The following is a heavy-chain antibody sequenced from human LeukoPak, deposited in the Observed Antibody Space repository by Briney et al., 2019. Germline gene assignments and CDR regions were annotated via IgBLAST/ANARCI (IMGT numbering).Heavy chain of an antibody. CDR2: INAGNGNT. V-gene: IGHV1-3*01. Sequence: ASVKVSCKASGYTFTGYYMHWVRQAPGQGLEWMGWINAGNGNTKYSQKFQGRVTITRDTSASTAYMELSSLRSEDTAVYYCARVPPYYYDSSGYPLWYWGQGTLVTVSS. CDR3: ARVPPYYYDSSGYPLWY. CDR1: GYTFTGYY. D-gene: IGHD3-22*01. J-gene: IGHJ4*02.